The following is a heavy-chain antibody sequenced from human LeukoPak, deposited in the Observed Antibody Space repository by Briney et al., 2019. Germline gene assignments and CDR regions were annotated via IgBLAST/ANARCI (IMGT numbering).Heavy chain of an antibody. V-gene: IGHV4-34*01. Sequence: SETLSLTCAVYGGSITGYYWSWIRQTPGRGLEWVGEIHYTGATSYNPSLKGRPTISTDTSKNPFSLRLSSVTATDTAVYYCARGNILTGYCFDFWGQGALVTVSS. CDR3: ARGNILTGYCFDF. J-gene: IGHJ4*02. CDR2: IHYTGAT. D-gene: IGHD3-9*01. CDR1: GGSITGYY.